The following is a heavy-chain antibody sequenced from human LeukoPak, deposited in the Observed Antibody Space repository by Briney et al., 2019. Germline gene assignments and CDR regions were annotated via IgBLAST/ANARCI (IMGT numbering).Heavy chain of an antibody. CDR3: ARHRAGQTRYYFDY. D-gene: IGHD6-19*01. Sequence: SETLSLTCTVSGGSISSYYWSWIRQPPGKGLEWIGYIYYSGSTNYNPSLKSRVTISVDTSKNQFSLKLSSVTAADTAVYYCARHRAGQTRYYFDYWGQGTLVTVSS. V-gene: IGHV4-59*08. CDR2: IYYSGST. CDR1: GGSISSYY. J-gene: IGHJ4*02.